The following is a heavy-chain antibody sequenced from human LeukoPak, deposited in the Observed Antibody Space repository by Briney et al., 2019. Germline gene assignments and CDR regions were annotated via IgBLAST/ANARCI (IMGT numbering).Heavy chain of an antibody. J-gene: IGHJ6*02. CDR3: ARDLGYHLLTNYYYYGMDV. D-gene: IGHD2-2*01. CDR2: ISPYNANT. V-gene: IGHV1-18*01. CDR1: GYTFTTYG. Sequence: ASVKVSCKTSGYTFTTYGISWVRQAPGQGLEWMGWISPYNANTNYAQKLHGRVTMTTDTSTSTAYMELRSLRSDDTAVYYCARDLGYHLLTNYYYYGMDVWGQGTTVTVSS.